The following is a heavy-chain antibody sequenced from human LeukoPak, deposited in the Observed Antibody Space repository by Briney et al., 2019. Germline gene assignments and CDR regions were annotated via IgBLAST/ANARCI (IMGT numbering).Heavy chain of an antibody. CDR1: GGTFSSYA. J-gene: IGHJ5*02. Sequence: ASVKVSCKASGGTFSSYAISWVRQAPGQGLEWMGGIIPIFGTANYAQKFQGRVTITADESTSTAYMELSSLRSEDTAVYHCASGPSKDIVVVPAAIYNWFDPWGQGTLVTVSS. CDR2: IIPIFGTA. CDR3: ASGPSKDIVVVPAAIYNWFDP. D-gene: IGHD2-2*02. V-gene: IGHV1-69*13.